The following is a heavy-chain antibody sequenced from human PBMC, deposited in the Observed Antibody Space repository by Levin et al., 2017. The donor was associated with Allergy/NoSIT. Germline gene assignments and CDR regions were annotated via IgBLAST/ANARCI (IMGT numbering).Heavy chain of an antibody. CDR3: ARAWGRGDHFDH. CDR1: GGSLSDYF. CDR2: IKYDGFT. Sequence: SETLSLTCAVYGGSLSDYFWIWIRQSPVKGLEWIGEIKYDGFTNYNPSLGSRVAISLDMSKKQFALKLSSVTAADTAVYYCARAWGRGDHFDHWGRGSPVTVSS. V-gene: IGHV4-34*01. D-gene: IGHD2-21*02. J-gene: IGHJ4*02.